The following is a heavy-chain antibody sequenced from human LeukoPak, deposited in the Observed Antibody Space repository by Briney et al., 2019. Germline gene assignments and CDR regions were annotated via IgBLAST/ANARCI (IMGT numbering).Heavy chain of an antibody. J-gene: IGHJ4*02. V-gene: IGHV5-51*01. CDR2: MYPGDSDV. Sequence: GESLRISCTATGYTLTNYWIAWVRQMPGRGLEWLGMMYPGDSDVRYSSSFAGQITISVDRATNTTHLQWSSLKASDTGIYFCARRRYSSGPADYWGQGTQVIASS. CDR3: ARRRYSSGPADY. D-gene: IGHD6-19*01. CDR1: GYTLTNYW.